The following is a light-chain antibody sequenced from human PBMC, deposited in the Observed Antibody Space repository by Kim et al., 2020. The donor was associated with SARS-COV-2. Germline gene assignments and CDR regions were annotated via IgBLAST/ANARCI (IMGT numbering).Light chain of an antibody. CDR2: RDS. CDR1: TSNIGSNF. V-gene: IGLV1-47*01. CDR3: AAWDDSLRAVI. Sequence: GQRVTISCSGSTSNIGSNFVYWYQQHPGTAPKLLICRDSKRPSGVPDRFSGSKSGTSASLAISGLRSEDETEYYCAAWDDSLRAVIFGGGTQLTVL. J-gene: IGLJ2*01.